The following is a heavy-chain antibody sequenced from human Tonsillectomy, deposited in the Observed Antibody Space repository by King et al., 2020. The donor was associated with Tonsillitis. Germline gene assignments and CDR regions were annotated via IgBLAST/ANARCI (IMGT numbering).Heavy chain of an antibody. Sequence: QVQLQQLGAGLLKPSETLSLTCAVSGGSFSGFFWTYIRQPPGKGLEWIGEINHRGNSNYNPSLRSRVTVSVDSSKNQFSLKVNSVTTADTAVYYCARTLPYNPYYFDFWGQGILVTVSS. V-gene: IGHV4-34*01. CDR3: ARTLPYNPYYFDF. D-gene: IGHD1-14*01. CDR1: GGSFSGFF. J-gene: IGHJ4*02. CDR2: INHRGNS.